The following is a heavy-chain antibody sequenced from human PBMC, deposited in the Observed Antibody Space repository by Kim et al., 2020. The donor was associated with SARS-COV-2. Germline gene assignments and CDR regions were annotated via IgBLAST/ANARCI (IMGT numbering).Heavy chain of an antibody. V-gene: IGHV1-24*01. Sequence: ASVKVSCKVSGYTLTELSMHWVRQAPGKGFEWMGGFDPEDDEKIYAQKVQGRVTMTEDTSTDTAYMELISLRSDDTAVYYCTTGIGWWLRFWGQGTLVTVSS. CDR1: GYTLTELS. CDR3: TTGIGWWLRF. J-gene: IGHJ4*02. D-gene: IGHD5-12*01. CDR2: FDPEDDEK.